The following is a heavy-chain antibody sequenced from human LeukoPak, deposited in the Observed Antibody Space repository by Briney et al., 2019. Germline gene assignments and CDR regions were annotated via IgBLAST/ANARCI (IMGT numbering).Heavy chain of an antibody. CDR3: ARHSYYYDTSGYRSRGGFDY. V-gene: IGHV4-39*01. CDR2: IYYSGSS. CDR1: GGSISSSSYY. Sequence: SETLSLTCTVSGGSISSSSYYWGWIRQPPGKGLEWIGTIYYSGSSYNNPSLKSRVTISVDTSKNQFSLKLSSVTAADTAVYYCARHSYYYDTSGYRSRGGFDYWGQGTLVTVSS. D-gene: IGHD3-22*01. J-gene: IGHJ4*02.